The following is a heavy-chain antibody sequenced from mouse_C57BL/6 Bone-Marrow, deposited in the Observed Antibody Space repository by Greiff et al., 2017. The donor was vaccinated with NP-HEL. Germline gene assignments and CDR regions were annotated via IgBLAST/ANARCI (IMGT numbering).Heavy chain of an antibody. D-gene: IGHD1-1*01. CDR2: IYPGDGDT. CDR1: GYAFSSSW. Sequence: VQLQQSGPELVKPGASVKISCKASGYAFSSSWMNWVKQRPGKGLEWIGRIYPGDGDTNYNGKFKGKATLTADKSSSTAYMQLSSLTSEDSAVYFCAFITTVVATGDYWGKGTTLTVSS. CDR3: AFITTVVATGDY. V-gene: IGHV1-82*01. J-gene: IGHJ2*01.